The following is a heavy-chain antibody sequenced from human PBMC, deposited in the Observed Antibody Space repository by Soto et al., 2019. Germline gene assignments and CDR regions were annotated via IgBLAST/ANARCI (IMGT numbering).Heavy chain of an antibody. CDR1: GFTFSSYG. D-gene: IGHD3-3*01. V-gene: IGHV3-30*18. J-gene: IGHJ4*02. CDR3: AKDSRELRVLEGPTTHDY. Sequence: QVQLVESGGGVVQPGRSLRLSCAASGFTFSSYGMHWVRQAPGKGLEWVAVISYDGSNKYYADSVKGRFTISRDNSKNTLYLQMNSLRAEDTAVYYCAKDSRELRVLEGPTTHDYWGQGSLVTVAS. CDR2: ISYDGSNK.